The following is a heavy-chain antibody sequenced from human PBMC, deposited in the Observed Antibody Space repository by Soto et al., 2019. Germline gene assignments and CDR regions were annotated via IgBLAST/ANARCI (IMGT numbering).Heavy chain of an antibody. CDR3: ARAGGYYYFDY. V-gene: IGHV4-30-2*01. D-gene: IGHD3-22*01. CDR1: GGSISSGGYS. J-gene: IGHJ4*02. Sequence: PSETLSLTCAVSGGSISSGGYSWSWIRQPPGKGLEWIGYIYHSGSTYYNPSLKSRVTISVDRSKNQFSLKLSSVTAADTAVYYCARAGGYYYFDYWGQGTLVTVSS. CDR2: IYHSGST.